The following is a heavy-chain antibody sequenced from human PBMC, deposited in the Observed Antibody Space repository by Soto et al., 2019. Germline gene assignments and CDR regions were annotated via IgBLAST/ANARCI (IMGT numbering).Heavy chain of an antibody. CDR3: ARDPMYSSGWPLFDY. CDR2: ISSSSSYI. D-gene: IGHD6-19*01. V-gene: IGHV3-21*01. Sequence: EVQLVESGGGLVKPGGSLRLSCAASGFTFSSYSMNWVRQAPGKGLEWVSSISSSSSYIYYADSVKGRFTISRDNAKNSLYLQMNSLRAEDTAVYYCARDPMYSSGWPLFDYWGQGTLVTVSS. CDR1: GFTFSSYS. J-gene: IGHJ4*02.